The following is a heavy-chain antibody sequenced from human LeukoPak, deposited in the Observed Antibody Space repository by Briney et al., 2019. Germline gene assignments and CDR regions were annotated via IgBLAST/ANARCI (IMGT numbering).Heavy chain of an antibody. CDR1: GFTFGDYA. CDR3: SRDLVPARSGFYYVFAY. CDR2: IRSKAYGGTT. Sequence: GGSLRLSCRTSGFTFGDYAMSWFRQAPGKGLEWVGFIRSKAYGGTTEYAASVKGRFSISRDDSKNIAILQMNSLKTEDTAVYYCSRDLVPARSGFYYVFAYWGQGTLVTVSS. V-gene: IGHV3-49*03. D-gene: IGHD3-22*01. J-gene: IGHJ4*02.